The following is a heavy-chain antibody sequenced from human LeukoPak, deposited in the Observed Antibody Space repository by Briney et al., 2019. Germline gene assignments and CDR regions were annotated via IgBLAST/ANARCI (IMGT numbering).Heavy chain of an antibody. CDR3: ARERRRYGDYSSFDC. CDR1: GFXLSNYD. J-gene: IGHJ4*02. D-gene: IGHD4-17*01. Sequence: GGSLRLSCAASGFXLSNYDMHWVRQAAGKGLEWVSGIDTTGDTDYPGSVKGRFTISRENAKNVVYLQMNSLRDGDTALYYCARERRRYGDYSSFDCWGQGALVTVSS. CDR2: IDTTGDT. V-gene: IGHV3-13*04.